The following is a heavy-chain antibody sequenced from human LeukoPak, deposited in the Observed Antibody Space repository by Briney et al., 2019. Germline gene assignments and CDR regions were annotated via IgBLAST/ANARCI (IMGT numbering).Heavy chain of an antibody. D-gene: IGHD4-17*01. Sequence: NPGRDLTLYGTASGFTRSYNSMNSVPQAPGKGLEWVSSISSSSSYIYYADSVKGRFTISRDNAKNSLYLQMNRLRAEDTAVYYCARLGDYLDYDYWGQGTLVTVSS. V-gene: IGHV3-21*01. CDR3: ARLGDYLDYDY. J-gene: IGHJ4*02. CDR1: GFTRSYNS. CDR2: ISSSSSYI.